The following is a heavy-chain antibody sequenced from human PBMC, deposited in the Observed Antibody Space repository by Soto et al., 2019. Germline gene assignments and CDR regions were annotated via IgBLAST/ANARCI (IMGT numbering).Heavy chain of an antibody. CDR2: ISYDGSNK. Sequence: GGSLRLSCAASGFTFSSYGMHWVRQAPGKGLEWVAVISYDGSNKYYADSVKGRFTISRDNSKNTLYLQMNSLRAEDTAVYYCAKDGTRGRLAYCGGDCYRYYGMDVWGQGTTVTVSS. CDR1: GFTFSSYG. D-gene: IGHD2-21*02. J-gene: IGHJ6*02. V-gene: IGHV3-30*18. CDR3: AKDGTRGRLAYCGGDCYRYYGMDV.